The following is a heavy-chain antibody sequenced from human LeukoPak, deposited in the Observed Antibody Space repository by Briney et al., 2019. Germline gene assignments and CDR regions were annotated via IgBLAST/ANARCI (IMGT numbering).Heavy chain of an antibody. D-gene: IGHD7-27*01. J-gene: IGHJ4*02. V-gene: IGHV3-7*01. Sequence: PGGSLRLSCVASGFTFSSHWMSWVRQAPGKGLEWVANIWQEGSEKYYVDSVKGRFTISRDNAKNSLFLQMNSLRVEDTALYYCARDQNLISWGLDYFAYWGQGTLVTLSS. CDR1: GFTFSSHW. CDR3: ARDQNLISWGLDYFAY. CDR2: IWQEGSEK.